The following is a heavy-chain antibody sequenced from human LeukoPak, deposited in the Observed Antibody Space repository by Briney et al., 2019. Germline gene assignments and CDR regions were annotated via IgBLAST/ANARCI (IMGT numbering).Heavy chain of an antibody. Sequence: GESLKISCKGSGYSFTSYWISWVRQMPGKGLEWMGRIDPSDSYTNYSPSFQGHVTISADKSISTAYLQWSSLKASDTAMYYCAATQTIYGDYVVYWGQGTLVTVSS. CDR1: GYSFTSYW. J-gene: IGHJ4*02. CDR3: AATQTIYGDYVVY. D-gene: IGHD4-17*01. CDR2: IDPSDSYT. V-gene: IGHV5-10-1*01.